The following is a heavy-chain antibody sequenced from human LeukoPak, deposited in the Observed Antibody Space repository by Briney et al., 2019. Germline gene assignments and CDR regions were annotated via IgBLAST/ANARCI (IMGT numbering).Heavy chain of an antibody. Sequence: SETLSLTCTVSGGSISSSSYYWGWIRQPPGKGLEWIGSIYCSGSTYYNPSLKSRVTISVDTSKNQFSLKLSSVTAADTAVYYCARQSRSYDPRDYWGQGTLVTVSS. CDR3: ARQSRSYDPRDY. J-gene: IGHJ4*02. CDR2: IYCSGST. D-gene: IGHD3-22*01. V-gene: IGHV4-39*07. CDR1: GGSISSSSYY.